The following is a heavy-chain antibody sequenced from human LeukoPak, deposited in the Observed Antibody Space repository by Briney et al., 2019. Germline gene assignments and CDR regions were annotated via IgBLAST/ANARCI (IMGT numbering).Heavy chain of an antibody. CDR3: ARHQYSSSWYPDDY. CDR2: ISSTSRYI. CDR1: AFTFDTYS. D-gene: IGHD6-13*01. Sequence: NPGGSLRLSCAASAFTFDTYSMNWVRQAPGKGLEWVSSISSTSRYIFYADSVKGRFTISRDNAKNSLYLQMNSLRAEDTAVYFCARHQYSSSWYPDDYWGQGTLVTVSS. V-gene: IGHV3-21*01. J-gene: IGHJ4*02.